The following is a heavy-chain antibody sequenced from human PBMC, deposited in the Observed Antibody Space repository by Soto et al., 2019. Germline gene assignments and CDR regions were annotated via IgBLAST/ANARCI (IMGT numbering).Heavy chain of an antibody. CDR2: VDPNDSFA. CDR3: ARHQSGSGNSNFDF. CDR1: EYSFRIYW. Sequence: GESLKISCQAFEYSFRIYWISWVRQKPGGGLEWMGRVDPNDSFATYSPSFEGHVSISVDKSTNIVYLQWRSLRASDTATYYCARHQSGSGNSNFDFWDQGTPVTVSS. V-gene: IGHV5-10-1*01. D-gene: IGHD3-10*01. J-gene: IGHJ4*02.